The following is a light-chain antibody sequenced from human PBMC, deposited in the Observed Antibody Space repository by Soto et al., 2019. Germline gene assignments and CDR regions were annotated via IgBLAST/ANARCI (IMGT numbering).Light chain of an antibody. CDR2: AAS. V-gene: IGKV1-39*01. J-gene: IGKJ1*01. CDR1: QSISTY. CDR3: QQCYSSPRT. Sequence: DTQMTQSPSTLSASVGDRVTITCRASQSISTYLNWYQQKVGRAPTLLIYAASSLQSGVPFRFSGGGSGTDFTPTISSLQPEDFAMYFCQQCYSSPRTFGQGTKV.